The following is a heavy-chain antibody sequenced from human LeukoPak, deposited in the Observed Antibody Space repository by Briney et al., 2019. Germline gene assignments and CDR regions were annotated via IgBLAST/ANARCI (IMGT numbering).Heavy chain of an antibody. V-gene: IGHV4-38-2*01. Sequence: SSETLSLTCAVSGYSISSGYYWGWIRQPPGKGLEWIGSIYHSGSTYYNPSLKSRVTISVDTSKNQFSLKLSSVTAADTAVYYCARAMYYDFWSGYPNFDYWGQGTLVTASS. D-gene: IGHD3-3*01. CDR2: IYHSGST. J-gene: IGHJ4*02. CDR3: ARAMYYDFWSGYPNFDY. CDR1: GYSISSGYY.